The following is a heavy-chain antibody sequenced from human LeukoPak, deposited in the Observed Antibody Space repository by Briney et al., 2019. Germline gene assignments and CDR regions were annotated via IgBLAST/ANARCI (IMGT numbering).Heavy chain of an antibody. V-gene: IGHV3-23*01. J-gene: IGHJ3*02. CDR2: IGGSNGIT. Sequence: GGSLRLSCAASRFTFNSYAMSWVRQAPGKGLEWVSVIGGSNGITFYVGSVKGRFTISRDNSKDTLYPQMNSLRAEDTAVYYCARSISRGYDSSGYYFGPDAFDIWGQGTMVTVSS. D-gene: IGHD3-22*01. CDR3: ARSISRGYDSSGYYFGPDAFDI. CDR1: RFTFNSYA.